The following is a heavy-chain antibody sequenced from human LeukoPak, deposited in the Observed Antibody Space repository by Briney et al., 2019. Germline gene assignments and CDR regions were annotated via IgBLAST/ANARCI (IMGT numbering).Heavy chain of an antibody. Sequence: GGSLTLSCAASRFTFSNYNKNWVRQAPEKGLEWVSSISTSSGYIYYADSVKGRFTISRDNAKKSLYMEMNSVRAEDTAVYDCARCWGSGRYLFEAFEIWGQWSMVTVSS. CDR3: ARCWGSGRYLFEAFEI. J-gene: IGHJ3*02. CDR2: ISTSSGYI. CDR1: RFTFSNYN. D-gene: IGHD1-26*01. V-gene: IGHV3-21*01.